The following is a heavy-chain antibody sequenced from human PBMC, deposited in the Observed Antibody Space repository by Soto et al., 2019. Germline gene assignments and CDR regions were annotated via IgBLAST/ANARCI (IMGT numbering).Heavy chain of an antibody. Sequence: QVQLVQSGAEVKKPGASVKVSCKASGYMFTTNAIHWVRQAPGHRLEWMAWINPANGKTKSSQKYQGRVTFTRDTSATTAYMELTSLTPEDTAVYYCARHSGQWLVLGTVDYWDQGTLVTVSS. J-gene: IGHJ4*02. V-gene: IGHV1-3*01. CDR2: INPANGKT. CDR1: GYMFTTNA. CDR3: ARHSGQWLVLGTVDY. D-gene: IGHD6-19*01.